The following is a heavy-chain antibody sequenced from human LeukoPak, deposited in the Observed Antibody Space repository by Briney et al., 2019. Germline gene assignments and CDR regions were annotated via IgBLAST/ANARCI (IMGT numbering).Heavy chain of an antibody. Sequence: SVKVSCKASGGTFSSYAISWVRQAPGQGLEWMGGIIPIFDTATYAQKFQGRVTITADESTSTVYMELSSLRSEDTAMYFCARAGPEADDYGDYRYYYYVDVWGKGTTVSISS. CDR2: IIPIFDTA. J-gene: IGHJ6*03. D-gene: IGHD4-17*01. CDR3: ARAGPEADDYGDYRYYYYVDV. V-gene: IGHV1-69*13. CDR1: GGTFSSYA.